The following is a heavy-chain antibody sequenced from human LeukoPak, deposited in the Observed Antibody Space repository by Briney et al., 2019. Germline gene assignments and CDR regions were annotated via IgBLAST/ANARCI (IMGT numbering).Heavy chain of an antibody. CDR1: GGSISSGDYY. D-gene: IGHD3-22*01. J-gene: IGHJ4*02. V-gene: IGHV4-30-4*08. CDR2: IYYSGST. Sequence: SETLSLTCTVSGGSISSGDYYWSWIRQPPGKGLEWIGYIYYSGSTYYNPSLKSRVTISVDTSKNQFSLKLSSVTAADTAVYYCVRDLGYYDSSGSDAGGYWGQGTLVTVSS. CDR3: VRDLGYYDSSGSDAGGY.